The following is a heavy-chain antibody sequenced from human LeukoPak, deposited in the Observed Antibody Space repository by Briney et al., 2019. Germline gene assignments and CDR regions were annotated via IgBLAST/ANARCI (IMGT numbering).Heavy chain of an antibody. D-gene: IGHD6-25*01. CDR2: MNPNSGNT. CDR3: ARASGSIYYDYSMDV. V-gene: IGHV1-8*03. J-gene: IGHJ6*03. Sequence: ASVKVSCKASGYTFTSYDINWVRQATGQGLEWMGWMNPNSGNTGYAQKFQGRVTITRNTSISTAYMELSSLRSEDTAVYYCARASGSIYYDYSMDVWGKGTTVTVSS. CDR1: GYTFTSYD.